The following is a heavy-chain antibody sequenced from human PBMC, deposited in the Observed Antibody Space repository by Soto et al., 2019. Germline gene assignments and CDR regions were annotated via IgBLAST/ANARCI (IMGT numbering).Heavy chain of an antibody. Sequence: EVQLLESGGGLVQPGGSLRLSCAASGFTFSSYAMSWVRQAPGKGLEWVSAISGSGGSTYYADSVKGRFTISRDNSKNTLYLQMNSLCAADTAVYYCAKDRFTIVRGVIMARNAFDIWGQGTMVTVSS. J-gene: IGHJ3*02. CDR3: AKDRFTIVRGVIMARNAFDI. CDR1: GFTFSSYA. V-gene: IGHV3-23*01. D-gene: IGHD3-10*01. CDR2: ISGSGGST.